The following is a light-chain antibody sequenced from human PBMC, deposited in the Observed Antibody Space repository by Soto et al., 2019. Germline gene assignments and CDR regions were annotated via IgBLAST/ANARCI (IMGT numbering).Light chain of an antibody. CDR2: KAS. CDR3: QHYNSYSEA. CDR1: QSISIY. V-gene: IGKV1-5*03. Sequence: DIQMTQSPSSLSASVGDRVTIACRASQSISIYLNWYQQRPGKAPKLLIYKASSLESGVPSRFSGSGSGTEFTLTISSLQPDDFATYYCQHYNSYSEAFGQGTKVDI. J-gene: IGKJ1*01.